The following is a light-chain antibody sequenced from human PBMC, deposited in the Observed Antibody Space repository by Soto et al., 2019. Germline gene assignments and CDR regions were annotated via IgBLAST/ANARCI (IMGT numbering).Light chain of an antibody. CDR1: QSVRDSH. CDR2: DAS. V-gene: IGKV3-20*01. CDR3: DQYDNQQWT. J-gene: IGKJ1*01. Sequence: EIVLTQSPGTLSSSPGERVTLSCRASQSVRDSHLAWFQQKPGQAPRLLIYDASRRATGIPDRFSGSGSGTEFTLTISRLEPEDVAVYYCDQYDNQQWTFGQGTKVEIK.